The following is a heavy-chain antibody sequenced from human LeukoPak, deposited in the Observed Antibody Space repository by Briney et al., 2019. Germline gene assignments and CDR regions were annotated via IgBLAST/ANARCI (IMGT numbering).Heavy chain of an antibody. CDR1: GGSFSGYY. D-gene: IGHD4-23*01. CDR3: ARGSGRRENGGNYSPFDY. Sequence: PSETLSLTCAVYGGSFSGYYWSWIRQPPGKGLEWIGEINHSGSTNYNPSLKSRVTISVDTSKNQCSLKLSSVTAADTAVYYCARGSGRRENGGNYSPFDYWGQGTLVTVSS. CDR2: INHSGST. J-gene: IGHJ4*02. V-gene: IGHV4-34*01.